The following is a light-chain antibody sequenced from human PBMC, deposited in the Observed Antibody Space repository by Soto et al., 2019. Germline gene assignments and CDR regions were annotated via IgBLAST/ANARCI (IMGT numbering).Light chain of an antibody. J-gene: IGKJ1*01. CDR3: QQYGSSPRT. CDR1: QSVSSSY. CDR2: GAS. V-gene: IGKV3-20*01. Sequence: EIVLTQSPGTLSLSPGERATLSCRASQSVSSSYLAWYQQKPGQAPRLLIYGASSRATGIPDRFSGSGSGIDFTLTISRLEPEDFEVYYCQQYGSSPRTFGQGTKVEVK.